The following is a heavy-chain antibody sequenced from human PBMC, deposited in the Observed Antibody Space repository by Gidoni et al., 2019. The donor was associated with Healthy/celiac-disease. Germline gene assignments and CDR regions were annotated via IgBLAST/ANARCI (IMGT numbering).Heavy chain of an antibody. CDR3: AKWDSGSYYIFSPFDY. D-gene: IGHD1-26*01. V-gene: IGHV3-23*01. CDR2: ISGSGGST. J-gene: IGHJ4*02. CDR1: GFTFSRYA. Sequence: ELQLLESGGGLVQPGGSLRLSCAASGFTFSRYAMSWVRQAPGKGLEWVSAISGSGGSTYYADSVKGRFTISRDNSKNTLYLQMNSLRAEDTAVYYCAKWDSGSYYIFSPFDYWGQGTLVTVSS.